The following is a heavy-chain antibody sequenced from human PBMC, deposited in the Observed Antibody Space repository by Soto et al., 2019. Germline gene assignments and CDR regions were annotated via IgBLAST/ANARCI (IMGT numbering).Heavy chain of an antibody. CDR2: ISYDGSNK. Sequence: PGGSLRLSCAASGFTFSSYAMHWVRQAPGQGLEWVAVISYDGSNKYYADSVKGRFTISRDNSKNTLYLQMNSLRAEDTAVYYCARGIEQQLVLPGPWCQGTLVIVSS. V-gene: IGHV3-30-3*01. CDR1: GFTFSSYA. CDR3: ARGIEQQLVLPGP. D-gene: IGHD6-13*01. J-gene: IGHJ5*02.